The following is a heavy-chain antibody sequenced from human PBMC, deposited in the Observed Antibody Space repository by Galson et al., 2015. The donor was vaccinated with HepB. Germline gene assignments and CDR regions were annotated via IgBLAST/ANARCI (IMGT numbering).Heavy chain of an antibody. CDR1: GYTFTSYG. D-gene: IGHD5-24*01. CDR3: ARDGDGYNYYNWFDP. V-gene: IGHV1-18*04. J-gene: IGHJ5*02. CDR2: ISAYNGNT. Sequence: SVKVSCKASGYTFTSYGISWVRQAPGQGLEWMGWISAYNGNTNYAQKLQGRVTMTTDTSTSTAYMELRSLRSDDTAVYYCARDGDGYNYYNWFDPWGREPWSPSPQ.